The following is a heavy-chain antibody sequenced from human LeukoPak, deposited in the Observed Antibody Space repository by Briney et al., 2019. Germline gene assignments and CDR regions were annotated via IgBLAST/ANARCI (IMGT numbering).Heavy chain of an antibody. Sequence: SQTLSLTCAISGDSVSSNSAAWNWIRQSPSRGLEWLGRTYYRSKWYNDYAVSVKSRITINPDTSKSQFSLQLNSMTPEDTAVYYCARGDQLVRENWFDPWGQGTLVTVSS. V-gene: IGHV6-1*01. D-gene: IGHD2-2*01. CDR3: ARGDQLVRENWFDP. CDR2: TYYRSKWYN. CDR1: GDSVSSNSAA. J-gene: IGHJ5*02.